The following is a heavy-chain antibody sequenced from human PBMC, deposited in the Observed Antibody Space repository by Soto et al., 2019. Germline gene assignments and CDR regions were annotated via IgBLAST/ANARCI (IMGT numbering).Heavy chain of an antibody. Sequence: GESLKISCNGSGYSFTTYCIGLVLQLPGQGLEWMGVMFPGDSDTRYSPSFQGQVTMSADPSTNTAYLEWSSLKAADSAMYYCARVPDSSLGTMDVWGQGTTVTVSS. CDR1: GYSFTTYC. V-gene: IGHV5-51*01. CDR2: MFPGDSDT. CDR3: ARVPDSSLGTMDV. J-gene: IGHJ6*02. D-gene: IGHD6-19*01.